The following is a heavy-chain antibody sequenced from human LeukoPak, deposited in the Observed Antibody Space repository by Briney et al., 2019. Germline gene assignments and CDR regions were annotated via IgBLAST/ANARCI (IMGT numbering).Heavy chain of an antibody. J-gene: IGHJ4*02. CDR3: ARDTSTAGTFDY. Sequence: SETLSLTCTVSGGSISSGSYYWSWIRQPAGKGLEWIGRIYTSGSTNYNPSLKSRVTISVDKSKNQFSLKLSSVTAADTAVYYCARDTSTAGTFDYWGQGTLVTVSS. V-gene: IGHV4-61*02. CDR1: GGSISSGSYY. CDR2: IYTSGST. D-gene: IGHD6-13*01.